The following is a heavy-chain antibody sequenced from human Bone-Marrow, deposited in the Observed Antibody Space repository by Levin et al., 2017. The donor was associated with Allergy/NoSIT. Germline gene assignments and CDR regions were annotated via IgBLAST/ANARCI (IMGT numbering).Heavy chain of an antibody. CDR1: GFTFSSYA. CDR2: ISYDGSNK. J-gene: IGHJ4*02. D-gene: IGHD3-3*01. CDR3: ATLGYDFWSGYCPDY. V-gene: IGHV3-30-3*01. Sequence: GGSLRLSCAASGFTFSSYAMHWVRQAPGKGLEWVAVISYDGSNKYYADSVKGRFTISRDNSKNTLYLQMNSLRAEDTAVYYCATLGYDFWSGYCPDYWGQGTLVTVSS.